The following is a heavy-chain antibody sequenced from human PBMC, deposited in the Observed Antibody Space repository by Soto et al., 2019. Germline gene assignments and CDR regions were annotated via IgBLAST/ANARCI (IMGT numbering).Heavy chain of an antibody. J-gene: IGHJ4*02. CDR1: GFTFSSYA. V-gene: IGHV3-23*01. D-gene: IGHD3-22*01. CDR3: AKRIVVVITSAHDY. CDR2: ISGSGGST. Sequence: PGGSLRLSCAASGFTFSSYAMSWVRQAPGKGLEWVSAISGSGGSTYYADSVKGRFTISRDNSKNTLYLQMNSLRAEDTAVYYCAKRIVVVITSAHDYWGQGTLVTVSS.